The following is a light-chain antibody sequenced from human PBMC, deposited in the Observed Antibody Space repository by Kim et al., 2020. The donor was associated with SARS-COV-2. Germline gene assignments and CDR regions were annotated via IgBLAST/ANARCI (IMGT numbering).Light chain of an antibody. Sequence: EIVMTQSPATLSVSPGERVTLSCRARQSISSNLGWYQQEPGQAPMLLIYGASTRATGIPARFSGSGSGTEFTLTISSLQSEDFAVYCCQQYNDWPWTFGQGTKVDIK. CDR3: QQYNDWPWT. CDR1: QSISSN. V-gene: IGKV3-15*01. J-gene: IGKJ1*01. CDR2: GAS.